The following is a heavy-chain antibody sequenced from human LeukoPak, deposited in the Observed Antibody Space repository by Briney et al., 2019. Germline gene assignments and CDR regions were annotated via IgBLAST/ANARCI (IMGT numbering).Heavy chain of an antibody. D-gene: IGHD5-12*01. J-gene: IGHJ4*02. V-gene: IGHV3-23*01. Sequence: GGSLRLSCAASGITFIKYSMTWVRQAPGKGLEWVSASSGSGTFTDYAVSVKVRFTIYRDNSKNTLYLQMNSLRAEDTAVYYCAKDLSGGYDYFDYWGQGTLVTVSS. CDR3: AKDLSGGYDYFDY. CDR1: GITFIKYS. CDR2: SSGSGTFT.